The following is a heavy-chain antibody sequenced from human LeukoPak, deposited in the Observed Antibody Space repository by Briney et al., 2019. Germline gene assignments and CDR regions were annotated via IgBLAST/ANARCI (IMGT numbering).Heavy chain of an antibody. D-gene: IGHD3-16*01. CDR2: IYTSGST. CDR3: ATVGGAFDI. J-gene: IGHJ3*02. V-gene: IGHV4-61*02. Sequence: SETLSLTCAVSGGSISSGGYYWNWIRQPAGKGLEWIGRIYTSGSTHYNPSLKSRVTMSVDRSRNQFPLNLTSVTAADTAVYYCATVGGAFDIWGQGTMVTVSS. CDR1: GGSISSGGYY.